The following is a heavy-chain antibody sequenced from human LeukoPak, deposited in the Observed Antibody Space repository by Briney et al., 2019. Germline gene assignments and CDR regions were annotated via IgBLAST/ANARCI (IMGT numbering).Heavy chain of an antibody. CDR1: GGTFSSYT. D-gene: IGHD1-20*01. Sequence: SVTVSCTASGGTFSSYTFSWVRQAPGQGLEWMGRIIPLFDTTDYAQKFQGRVTITAAESTSTAYMELSSLRSEDTAVYYCARANHNFPSDYWGQGSLVTVSS. J-gene: IGHJ4*02. CDR3: ARANHNFPSDY. V-gene: IGHV1-69*13. CDR2: IIPLFDTT.